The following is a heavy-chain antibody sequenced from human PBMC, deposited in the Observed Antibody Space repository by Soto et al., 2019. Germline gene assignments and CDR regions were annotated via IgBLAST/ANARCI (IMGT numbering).Heavy chain of an antibody. CDR3: AGAHYGDYGYGMDV. V-gene: IGHV4-30-2*01. J-gene: IGHJ6*02. CDR2: IYHGGYT. Sequence: QLQLQESGSGLVKPSQTLSLTCAVSGGSISSGGYSWSWIRQPPGKGLEWIGYIYHGGYTYYNPSLKSRVTISVDRSENQFSLKLSSVTAADTAVYYCAGAHYGDYGYGMDVWGQGTTVTVSS. D-gene: IGHD4-17*01. CDR1: GGSISSGGYS.